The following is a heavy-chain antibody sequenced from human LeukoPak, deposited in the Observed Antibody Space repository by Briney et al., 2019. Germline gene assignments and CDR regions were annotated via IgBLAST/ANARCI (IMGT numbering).Heavy chain of an antibody. Sequence: LWPTRTAPGSNISRYCWSWSRQPPGKGPYCIGYIYYSGSTNYNPSLKSRVTISVDTSKNQFSLKLSSVTAADTAVYYCARLGSNDDFDIWGQGTMVTVSS. V-gene: IGHV4-59*13. J-gene: IGHJ3*02. CDR1: GSNISRYC. D-gene: IGHD4/OR15-4a*01. CDR3: ARLGSNDDFDI. CDR2: IYYSGST.